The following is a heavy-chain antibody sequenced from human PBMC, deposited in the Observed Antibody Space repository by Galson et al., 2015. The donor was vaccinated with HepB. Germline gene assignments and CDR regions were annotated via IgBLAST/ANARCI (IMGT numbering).Heavy chain of an antibody. V-gene: IGHV3-53*01. J-gene: IGHJ3*02. D-gene: IGHD3-16*01. CDR2: IYSGGST. Sequence: SLRLSCAASGFTVSSNYMSWVRQAPGKGLEWVSVIYSGGSTYYADSVKGRFTISRDNSKNTLYLQMNSLRAEDTAVYYCARTHDPSVLGPPKTDRQKAAFDIWGQGTMVTVSS. CDR1: GFTVSSNY. CDR3: ARTHDPSVLGPPKTDRQKAAFDI.